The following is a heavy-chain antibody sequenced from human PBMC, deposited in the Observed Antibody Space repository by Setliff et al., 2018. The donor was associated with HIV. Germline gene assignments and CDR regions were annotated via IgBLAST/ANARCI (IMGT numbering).Heavy chain of an antibody. V-gene: IGHV1-18*01. CDR3: VVLWFREKAAFDI. D-gene: IGHD3-10*01. CDR2: ISGYNGNT. J-gene: IGHJ3*02. CDR1: GYTFSRYG. Sequence: ASVKVSCKASGYTFSRYGISWVRQAPGQGLEWMGWISGYNGNTKYVQKFQGGVTMTTDTSTSTVYMDPVDTATYYCAHSPGVVLWFREKAAFDIWGQGTMVTVSS.